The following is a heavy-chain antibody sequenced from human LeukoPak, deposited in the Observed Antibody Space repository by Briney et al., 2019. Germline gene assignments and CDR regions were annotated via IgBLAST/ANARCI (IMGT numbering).Heavy chain of an antibody. J-gene: IGHJ4*02. V-gene: IGHV3-7*01. D-gene: IGHD1-26*01. CDR1: GFTFSSYW. Sequence: GGSLRLSCAASGFTFSSYWMNWVRQAPGKGLEWVANIKKDGSEKYYVDSVKGRFAISRDNAKTSLYLQMNSLRAEDTAVYYCAKDPRRGVGFVGATFDYWGQGTLVSVSS. CDR2: IKKDGSEK. CDR3: AKDPRRGVGFVGATFDY.